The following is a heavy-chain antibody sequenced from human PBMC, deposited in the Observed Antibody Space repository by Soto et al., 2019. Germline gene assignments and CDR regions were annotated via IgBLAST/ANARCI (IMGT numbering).Heavy chain of an antibody. D-gene: IGHD6-13*01. V-gene: IGHV1-69*13. CDR1: GGTFSSYA. CDR3: ASSLAAAGPYYFDY. J-gene: IGHJ4*02. Sequence: SVKVSCKASGGTFSSYAISWVRQAPRQGLEWMGGIIPIFGTANYAQKFQGRVTITADESTSTAYMELSSLGSEDTAVYYCASSLAAAGPYYFDYWGQGTLVTVSS. CDR2: IIPIFGTA.